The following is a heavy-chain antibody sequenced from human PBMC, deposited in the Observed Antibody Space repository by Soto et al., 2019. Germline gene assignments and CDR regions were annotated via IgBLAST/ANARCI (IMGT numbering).Heavy chain of an antibody. CDR3: ARDPSAGDSAGY. CDR2: IIPILGIA. CDR1: GGTLSSYT. D-gene: IGHD2-21*01. Sequence: QVQLVQSGAEVKKPGSSVKVSCKASGGTLSSYTISGVRQAPGQGLEWMGRIIPILGIANYAQKFQGRVTITADKSTSTSYMEPSSLRSADTAVYYCARDPSAGDSAGYWGQGTLVSVSS. J-gene: IGHJ4*02. V-gene: IGHV1-69*08.